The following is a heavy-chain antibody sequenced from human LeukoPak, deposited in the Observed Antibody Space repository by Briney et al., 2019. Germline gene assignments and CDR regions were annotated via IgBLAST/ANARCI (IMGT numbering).Heavy chain of an antibody. J-gene: IGHJ4*01. D-gene: IGHD3-22*01. CDR2: INHSGST. V-gene: IGHV4-34*01. Sequence: PGRSLRLSCAASGFTFSSYWMSWVRQPPGKGLEWIGEINHSGSTNYNPSLKSRVTISVDTSKNQFSLKLSSVTAADTAVYYCARGDDSSGYYSDWGQGTLVTVSS. CDR1: GFTFSSYW. CDR3: ARGDDSSGYYSD.